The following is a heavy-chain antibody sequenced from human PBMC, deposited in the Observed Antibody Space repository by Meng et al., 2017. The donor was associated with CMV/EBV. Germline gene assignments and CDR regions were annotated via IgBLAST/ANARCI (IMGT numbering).Heavy chain of an antibody. CDR3: ARTAYCGGDCPFAEYFQH. CDR2: IIPIFGTA. J-gene: IGHJ1*01. V-gene: IGHV1-69*05. Sequence: TVKVSCKASGGTFSSYAISWVRQAPGQGLEWMGGIIPIFGTANYAQKFQGRVTITTDESTSTAYMELSSLRSEDTAVYYCARTAYCGGDCPFAEYFQHWGQGTLVTVSS. D-gene: IGHD2-21*01. CDR1: GGTFSSYA.